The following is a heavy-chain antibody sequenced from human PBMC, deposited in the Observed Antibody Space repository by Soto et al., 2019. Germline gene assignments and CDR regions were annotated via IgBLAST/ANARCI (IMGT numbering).Heavy chain of an antibody. CDR1: GFTFSSYG. D-gene: IGHD6-25*01. J-gene: IGHJ6*02. Sequence: QVQLVESGGGVVQPGRSLRLSCAASGFTFSSYGMHWVRQAPGKGLEWVAVISYDGSNKYYADSVKGRFTISRDNSKNALYLQMSSQRAEDTAVYYCAKDLLRPGRAYGMDVWGQGTTVTVSS. CDR2: ISYDGSNK. V-gene: IGHV3-30*18. CDR3: AKDLLRPGRAYGMDV.